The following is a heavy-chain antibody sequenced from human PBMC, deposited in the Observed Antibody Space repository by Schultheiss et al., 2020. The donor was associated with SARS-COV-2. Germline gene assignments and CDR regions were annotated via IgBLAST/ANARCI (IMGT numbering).Heavy chain of an antibody. J-gene: IGHJ5*02. CDR3: ARGVAAIKGDWLDP. D-gene: IGHD6-25*01. Sequence: SQTLSLTCAISGDSVSSNSAAWNWIRQSPSRGLEWLGRTYYRSKWYNDYALSLRGRITINPDTSRNQFSLHLNSVTPEDTAVYYCARGVAAIKGDWLDPWGQGTLVTVSS. CDR1: GDSVSSNSAA. V-gene: IGHV6-1*01. CDR2: TYYRSKWYN.